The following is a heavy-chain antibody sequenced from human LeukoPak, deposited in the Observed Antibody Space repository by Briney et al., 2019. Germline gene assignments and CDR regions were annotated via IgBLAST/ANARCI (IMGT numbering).Heavy chain of an antibody. CDR2: IYTSGST. CDR3: AREPPPRYKEWLLWGRWFDP. CDR1: GGSISSYY. J-gene: IGHJ5*02. Sequence: SETLSLTCTVSGGSISSYYWSWIRQPAGKGLEWIGRIYTSGSTNYNPSLKSRVTMSVDTSKNQFSLKLSSVTAADTAVYYCAREPPPRYKEWLLWGRWFDPWGQGTLVTVSS. D-gene: IGHD3-3*01. V-gene: IGHV4-4*07.